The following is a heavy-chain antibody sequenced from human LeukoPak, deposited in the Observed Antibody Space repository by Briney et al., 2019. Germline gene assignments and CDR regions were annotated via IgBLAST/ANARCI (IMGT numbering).Heavy chain of an antibody. CDR3: ASTTEESYNWFDP. Sequence: SQTLSLTCTVSGGSISSGDYYWSWIRQPPGTGLEWIGYIYYSGSTYYNPSLKSRVTISVDTSKNQFSLKLSSVTAADTAVYYCASTTEESYNWFDPWGQGTLVTVSS. CDR1: GGSISSGDYY. D-gene: IGHD1-1*01. CDR2: IYYSGST. J-gene: IGHJ5*02. V-gene: IGHV4-30-4*01.